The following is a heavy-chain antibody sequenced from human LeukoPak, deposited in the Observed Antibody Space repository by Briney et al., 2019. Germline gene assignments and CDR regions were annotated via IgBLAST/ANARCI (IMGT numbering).Heavy chain of an antibody. Sequence: SETLSLTCTVSGGSISPYFWSWIRQPPGKGLEWIGYIYYRGSNNYNPSRKSRVTISAKTSKNQFSLKRSSVTAADTGVYYCAGQYDFWSGSGQKNWFDPWGQGTLVTVSS. CDR3: AGQYDFWSGSGQKNWFDP. D-gene: IGHD3-3*01. V-gene: IGHV4-59*08. CDR1: GGSISPYF. J-gene: IGHJ5*02. CDR2: IYYRGSN.